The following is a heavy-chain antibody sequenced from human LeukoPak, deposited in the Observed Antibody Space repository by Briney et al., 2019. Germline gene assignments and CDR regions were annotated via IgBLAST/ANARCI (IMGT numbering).Heavy chain of an antibody. V-gene: IGHV1-24*01. CDR3: AVAGIGELLSMDV. CDR1: RYTLTELS. J-gene: IGHJ6*04. D-gene: IGHD3-10*01. CDR2: FDPEDGET. Sequence: ASVRVSCKVSRYTLTELSMHWVRQAPGKGLEWMGGFDPEDGETIYAQKFQGRVTMTEDTSTDTAYMELSSLRSEDTAVYYCAVAGIGELLSMDVWGKGTTVTVSS.